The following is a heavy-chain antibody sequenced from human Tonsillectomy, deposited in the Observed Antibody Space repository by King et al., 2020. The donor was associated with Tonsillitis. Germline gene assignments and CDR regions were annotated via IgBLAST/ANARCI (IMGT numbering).Heavy chain of an antibody. Sequence: DVQLVGAGGGLIQPGGSLRLSCAASGFTVSTNYMSWVRPAPGEGLEGVSLIYSGGNLYYADSVKGRFTLSRESSNNTLYLQMNSLRAEDTAVYYCARGVNVTGTRAFDIWGQGTMVTVSS. V-gene: IGHV3-53*01. CDR1: GFTVSTNY. CDR2: IYSGGNL. CDR3: ARGVNVTGTRAFDI. J-gene: IGHJ3*02. D-gene: IGHD1-20*01.